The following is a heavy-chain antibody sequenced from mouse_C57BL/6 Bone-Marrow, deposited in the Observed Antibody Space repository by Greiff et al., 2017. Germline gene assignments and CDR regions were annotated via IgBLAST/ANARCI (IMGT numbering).Heavy chain of an antibody. CDR3: ARTGTRVDYAIDY. D-gene: IGHD4-1*01. CDR1: GYTFTSYW. J-gene: IGHJ4*01. CDR2: IHPNSGST. Sequence: QVQLKQPGAELVKPGASVKLSCKASGYTFTSYWMHWVKQRPGQGLEWIGMIHPNSGSTNYNEKFKSKATLTVDKSSSTAYMQLSSLTSEDSAVYYCARTGTRVDYAIDYWGQGTSVTVAS. V-gene: IGHV1-64*01.